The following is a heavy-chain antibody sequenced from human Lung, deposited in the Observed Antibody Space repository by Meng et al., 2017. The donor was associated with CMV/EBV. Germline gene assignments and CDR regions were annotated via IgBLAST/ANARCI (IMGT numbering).Heavy chain of an antibody. CDR3: ARQAPDNWFDP. CDR2: IYYDGAT. V-gene: IGHV4-31*02. J-gene: IGHJ5*02. Sequence: WTVSSGPMSSGDYCWSWSRQHAEKGLEGIGYIYYDGATNYNPSLRSRVSISVDKYKNQFSPKLNSVTAADTAVYYCARQAPDNWFDPWGQGALVTVSS. CDR1: SGPMSSGDYC.